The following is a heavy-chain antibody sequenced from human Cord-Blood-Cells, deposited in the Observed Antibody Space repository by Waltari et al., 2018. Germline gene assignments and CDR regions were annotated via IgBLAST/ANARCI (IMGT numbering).Heavy chain of an antibody. CDR2: INAGKGNA. CDR1: AYTFTSYA. D-gene: IGHD2-21*01. J-gene: IGHJ4*02. CDR3: ARALDGPSDEFDY. Sequence: QVQLVQPGADVKKPGASVKVSCKASAYTFTSYAMHWVRQTPGQRLEWMGWINAGKGNAKYSQKFQGRVTITRDTSASTAYMELSSLRSEDTAVYYCARALDGPSDEFDYWGQGTLVTVSS. V-gene: IGHV1-3*01.